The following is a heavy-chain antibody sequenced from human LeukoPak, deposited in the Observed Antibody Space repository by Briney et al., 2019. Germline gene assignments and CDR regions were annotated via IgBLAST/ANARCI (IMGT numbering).Heavy chain of an antibody. D-gene: IGHD6-13*01. CDR2: IYPGDSDT. CDR3: ARFSVGSSWYPDY. V-gene: IGHV5-51*01. Sequence: GESLKISFKGSGYRFTSYWIGWVRPSPGKGLGGMGIIYPGDSDTRYSPSFQGQVTISADKSISTAYLQWSSLKASDTAMYYCARFSVGSSWYPDYWGQGTLVTVSS. CDR1: GYRFTSYW. J-gene: IGHJ4*02.